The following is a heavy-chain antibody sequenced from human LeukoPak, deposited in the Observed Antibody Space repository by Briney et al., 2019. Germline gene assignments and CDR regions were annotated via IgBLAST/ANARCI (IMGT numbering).Heavy chain of an antibody. D-gene: IGHD3-3*01. CDR3: ARGPVWSGYYYYFDY. V-gene: IGHV1-2*02. J-gene: IGHJ4*02. Sequence: ASVKVSCKASGYSFTSYYMHWVRQAPGQGLEWMGWINPNSGGTNYAQKFQGRVTMTRDTSISTAYMELSRLRSDDTAVYYCARGPVWSGYYYYFDYWGQGALVTVSS. CDR1: GYSFTSYY. CDR2: INPNSGGT.